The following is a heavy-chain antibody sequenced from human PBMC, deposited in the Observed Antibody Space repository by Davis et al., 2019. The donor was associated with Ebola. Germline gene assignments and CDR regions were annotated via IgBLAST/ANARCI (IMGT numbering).Heavy chain of an antibody. D-gene: IGHD6-13*01. V-gene: IGHV5-51*01. CDR3: AKLSSSSWFHGMDV. J-gene: IGHJ6*02. Sequence: GESLKISCKASGYIFSNYWIGWVRQMPGKGLEWMGIIYPGDSDIRYGPSFQGQVTISADKSINTAYLQWSSLKASDTARYYCAKLSSSSWFHGMDVWGQGTTVTVSS. CDR1: GYIFSNYW. CDR2: IYPGDSDI.